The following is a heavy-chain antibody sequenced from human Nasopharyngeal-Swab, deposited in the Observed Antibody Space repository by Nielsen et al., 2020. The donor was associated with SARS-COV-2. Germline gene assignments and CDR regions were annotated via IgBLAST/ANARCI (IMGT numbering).Heavy chain of an antibody. D-gene: IGHD3-10*01. V-gene: IGHV3-48*03. CDR2: ISSSGSTI. Sequence: GGSLRLSCAASGFTFSSYEMNWVRQAPGKGLEWVSYISSSGSTIYYADSVKGRFTISRDNAKNSLYLQMNSLRAEDTAVYYCARDLYKVVRGVIGYWGQGTLVTVSS. J-gene: IGHJ4*02. CDR3: ARDLYKVVRGVIGY. CDR1: GFTFSSYE.